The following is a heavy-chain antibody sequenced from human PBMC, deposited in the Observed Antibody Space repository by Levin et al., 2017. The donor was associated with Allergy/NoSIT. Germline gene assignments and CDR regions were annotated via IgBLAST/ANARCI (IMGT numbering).Heavy chain of an antibody. CDR1: GFTFDDHY. Sequence: RRGESLKISCAASGFTFDDHYMAWVRQAPGKGLEWVSNINWNGGTRGYADSVKGRFTIYRDNGKKSLYLQMNSLRAEDTALYYCARGYCSSTSCYAGFDSWGQGTLVTVSS. CDR3: ARGYCSSTSCYAGFDS. J-gene: IGHJ5*01. D-gene: IGHD2-2*01. CDR2: INWNGGTR. V-gene: IGHV3-20*04.